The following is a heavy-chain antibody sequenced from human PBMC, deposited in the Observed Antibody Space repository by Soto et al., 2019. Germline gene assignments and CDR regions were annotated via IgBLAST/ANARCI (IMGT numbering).Heavy chain of an antibody. Sequence: EVQLVESGGGLVKPGTSLSLSCAVSGISFSDAWMSWVRQFQGKGREWVGLIKSKGSGATTDYAVPVKGRFTISKENSKNTMYLEMNSLKSEDTAVYYCTWNVYYYNGIAGWGQGTTVTVSS. V-gene: IGHV3-15*01. D-gene: IGHD1-1*01. J-gene: IGHJ6*02. CDR3: TWNVYYYNGIAG. CDR1: GISFSDAW. CDR2: IKSKGSGATT.